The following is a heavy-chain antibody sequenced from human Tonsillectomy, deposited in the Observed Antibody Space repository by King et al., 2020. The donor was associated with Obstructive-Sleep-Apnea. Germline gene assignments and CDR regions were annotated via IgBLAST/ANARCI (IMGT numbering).Heavy chain of an antibody. V-gene: IGHV3-15*01. CDR3: SAGPF. CDR2: VKSKSDGGAT. J-gene: IGHJ4*02. D-gene: IGHD1-14*01. Sequence: EVQLVESGGGLVKPGGSLRLSCVASGFTFNNAWMTWVRQAPGKGLEWVGRVKSKSDGGATHYAAVVKGRFTISRDDSKNTLYLQMNSLKIEDAAVYYCSAGPFWGQGTLVTVSS. CDR1: GFTFNNAW.